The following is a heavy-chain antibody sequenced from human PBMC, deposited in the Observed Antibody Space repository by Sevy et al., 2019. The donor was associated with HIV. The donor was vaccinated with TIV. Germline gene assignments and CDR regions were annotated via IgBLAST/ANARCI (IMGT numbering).Heavy chain of an antibody. CDR1: GGSISGYY. CDR3: ASYYGSGTYFDY. Sequence: SETLSLTCTVSGGSISGYYWSWIRQPPGKGLEWIGYFYYSGSTNYNPSLKSRVTISVDTSKNQFSLKLSSVTAADTAVYYCASYYGSGTYFDYWGQGTLVTVSS. V-gene: IGHV4-59*13. CDR2: FYYSGST. D-gene: IGHD3-10*01. J-gene: IGHJ4*02.